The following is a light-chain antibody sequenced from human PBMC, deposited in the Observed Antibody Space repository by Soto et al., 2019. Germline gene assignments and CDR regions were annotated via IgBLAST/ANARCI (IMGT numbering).Light chain of an antibody. J-gene: IGKJ4*01. CDR2: TAS. CDR3: QQTYSSPPT. CDR1: QSIITY. V-gene: IGKV1-39*01. Sequence: DIQMTQSPSSLSASVGDRVTITCRASQSIITYLNWYQQKPEKAPKVLIYTASSLQSGVPSRFSGSGSETDFTLTISSLQPEDFATYYCQQTYSSPPTFGGGTKVEIK.